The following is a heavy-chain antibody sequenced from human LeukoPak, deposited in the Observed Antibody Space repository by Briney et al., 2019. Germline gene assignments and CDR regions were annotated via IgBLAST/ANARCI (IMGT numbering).Heavy chain of an antibody. J-gene: IGHJ4*02. D-gene: IGHD3-10*01. Sequence: ASVKVSCKASGYTFTSYGISWVRQAPGQGLEWMGWISAYNGNTNYAQKLQGRVTMTTDTSTSTAYMELRSLRSDDTAVYYCARALKFYGSGSYYNFRYFDYWGQGTLVTVSS. CDR1: GYTFTSYG. V-gene: IGHV1-18*01. CDR3: ARALKFYGSGSYYNFRYFDY. CDR2: ISAYNGNT.